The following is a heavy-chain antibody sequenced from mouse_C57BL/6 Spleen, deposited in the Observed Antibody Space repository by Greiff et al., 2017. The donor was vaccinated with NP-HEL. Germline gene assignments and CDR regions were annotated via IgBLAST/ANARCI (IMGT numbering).Heavy chain of an antibody. CDR3: ARDTGDWYFDV. CDR2: IYPSDSET. D-gene: IGHD1-1*02. Sequence: QVQLQQPGAELVRPGSSVKLSCKASGYTFTSYWMAWVKQRPGQGLEWIGNIYPSDSETHYNQKFKDKATLTVDKSSSTAYMQLSSLTSEDSAVYYCARDTGDWYFDVWGTGTTVTVSS. CDR1: GYTFTSYW. V-gene: IGHV1-61*01. J-gene: IGHJ1*03.